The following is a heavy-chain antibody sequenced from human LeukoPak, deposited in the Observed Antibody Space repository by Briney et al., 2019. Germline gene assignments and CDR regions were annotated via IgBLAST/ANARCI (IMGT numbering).Heavy chain of an antibody. CDR2: ISGSGGST. D-gene: IGHD6-13*01. CDR3: TRDRSTLNWFDP. V-gene: IGHV3-23*01. J-gene: IGHJ5*02. CDR1: GFTFSSYA. Sequence: GGSLRLSCAASGFTFSSYAMSWVRQAPGKGLEWVSAISGSGGSTYYADSVKGRFTISRDNAKNTLYLQMNSLRVEDTAVYYCTRDRSTLNWFDPWGQGTQVTVSS.